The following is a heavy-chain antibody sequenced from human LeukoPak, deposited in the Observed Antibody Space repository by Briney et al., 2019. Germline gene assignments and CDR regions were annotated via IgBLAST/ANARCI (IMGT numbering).Heavy chain of an antibody. CDR3: ARGGATTSWYFDL. Sequence: PGGSLRLSCAASGFTFSSYWRSWVRQAPGKGLEWVANIKQDGSEKYYVDSVKGRFTISRDNAKNSLYLQMNSLRAEDTAVYYCARGGATTSWYFDLWGRGTLVTVSS. J-gene: IGHJ2*01. V-gene: IGHV3-7*01. D-gene: IGHD1-26*01. CDR2: IKQDGSEK. CDR1: GFTFSSYW.